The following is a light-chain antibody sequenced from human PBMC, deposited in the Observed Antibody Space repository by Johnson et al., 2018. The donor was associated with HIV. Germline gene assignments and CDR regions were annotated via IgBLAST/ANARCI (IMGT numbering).Light chain of an antibody. CDR2: DID. Sequence: QSVLTQPPSVSAAPGQKVTISCSGSSSNIGYNYVSWYQQVPGTDPKLLIYDIDKRPSGIPDRFSGSQSGTSATLDISGLQTGDEADYYCGTWDSSLSAYVFGTGTKVTVL. V-gene: IGLV1-51*01. CDR3: GTWDSSLSAYV. J-gene: IGLJ1*01. CDR1: SSNIGYNY.